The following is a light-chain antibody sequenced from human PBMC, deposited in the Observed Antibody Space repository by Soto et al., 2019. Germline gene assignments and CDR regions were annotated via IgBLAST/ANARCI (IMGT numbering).Light chain of an antibody. J-gene: IGLJ1*01. CDR3: AAWDDSLSGXV. CDR2: RNN. V-gene: IGLV1-47*01. Sequence: QSVLTQPPSASGTPGQRVTISCSGSSSNIGSNYVYWYQQLPGTAPKLLIYRNNQRPSGVPDRFSGSKSGTSASLAISGLRSEDEADYYCAAWDDSLSGXVFGTGTKVTVL. CDR1: SSNIGSNY.